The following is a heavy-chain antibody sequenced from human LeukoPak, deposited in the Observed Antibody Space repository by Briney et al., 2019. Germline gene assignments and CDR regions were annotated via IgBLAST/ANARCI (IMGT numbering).Heavy chain of an antibody. CDR1: GGTFSSYA. CDR2: IIPIFGTA. J-gene: IGHJ5*02. CDR3: ANWNYGYLFDP. D-gene: IGHD1-7*01. V-gene: IGHV1-69*13. Sequence: ASVKVSCKASGGTFSSYAISWVRQAPGQGLEWMGGIIPIFGTANYAQKFQGRVTITADESTSTAYMELSSLRSEDTAVYYCANWNYGYLFDPWGQGTLVTVSS.